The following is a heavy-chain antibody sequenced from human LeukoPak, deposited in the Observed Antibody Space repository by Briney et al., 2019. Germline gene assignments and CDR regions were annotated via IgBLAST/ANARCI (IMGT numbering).Heavy chain of an antibody. CDR3: ARHLTYSYGYSDY. D-gene: IGHD5-18*01. V-gene: IGHV4-38-2*02. Sequence: SETLSLTCTVSGYSISSGYYWGWIRQPPGKGLEWIGSIYHSGSTYYNPSLKSRVTISVDTSKNQFSLKLSSMTAADTAVYYCARHLTYSYGYSDYWGQGTLVTVSS. CDR1: GYSISSGYY. J-gene: IGHJ4*02. CDR2: IYHSGST.